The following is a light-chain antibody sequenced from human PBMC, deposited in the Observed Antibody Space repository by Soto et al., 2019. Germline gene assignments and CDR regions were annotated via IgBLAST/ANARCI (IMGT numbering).Light chain of an antibody. CDR2: KAS. Sequence: DIQMTQSPSTLSASVGDRVTITCRASHSISSWLAWYQQKPGKAPNLLIYKASSLESGVPSRFSGSGSGTEFTLTISSLQPDDFAAYYCQQYNSFPNTFGQGTKLEIK. V-gene: IGKV1-5*03. CDR3: QQYNSFPNT. CDR1: HSISSW. J-gene: IGKJ2*01.